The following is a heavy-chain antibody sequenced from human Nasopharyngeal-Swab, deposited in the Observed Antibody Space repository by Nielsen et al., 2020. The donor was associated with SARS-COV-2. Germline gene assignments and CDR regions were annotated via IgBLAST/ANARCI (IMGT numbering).Heavy chain of an antibody. CDR3: AKDRDSGDDSDDYYHYYGMDV. J-gene: IGHJ6*04. V-gene: IGHV3-23*01. D-gene: IGHD5-12*01. Sequence: GESLKISCAASGFTFSSYAISWVRQAPGKGLEWVSVISGSDYSTYYADSVKGRFTISRDNSKNTLSLQMNSLRVEDTAMYYCAKDRDSGDDSDDYYHYYGMDVWGKGTTVTVFS. CDR2: ISGSDYST. CDR1: GFTFSSYA.